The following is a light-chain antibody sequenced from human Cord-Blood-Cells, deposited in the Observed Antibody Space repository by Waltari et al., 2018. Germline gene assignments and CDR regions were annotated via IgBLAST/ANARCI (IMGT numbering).Light chain of an antibody. Sequence: QSALTQPASVSGSPGQWITISCTGTSSDVGSYNLVSWYQQHPGKAPKLMIYEVSKRPSGVSNRFAGSKSANTASLTISGLQAEEEADYYSCSYARSSTLVFGGGTKLTVL. J-gene: IGLJ3*02. CDR3: CSYARSSTLV. CDR1: SSDVGSYNL. CDR2: EVS. V-gene: IGLV2-23*02.